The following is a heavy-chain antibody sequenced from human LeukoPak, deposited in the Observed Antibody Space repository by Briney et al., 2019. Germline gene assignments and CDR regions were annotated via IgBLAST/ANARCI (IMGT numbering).Heavy chain of an antibody. CDR3: ARDRLLYYYDSSGYSDAFDI. CDR2: IIPIFGTA. J-gene: IGHJ3*02. D-gene: IGHD3-22*01. V-gene: IGHV1-69*05. Sequence: GASVKVSCKASGGTFSSYAISWVRQAPGQGLEWMGGIIPIFGTANYAQKFQGRVTITTDESTSTAYMELSSLRSEDTAVYYCARDRLLYYYDSSGYSDAFDIWGQGTMVTVSS. CDR1: GGTFSSYA.